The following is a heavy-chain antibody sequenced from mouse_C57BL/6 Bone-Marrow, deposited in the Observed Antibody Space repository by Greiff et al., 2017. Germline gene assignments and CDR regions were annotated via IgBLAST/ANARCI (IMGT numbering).Heavy chain of an antibody. CDR3: GQYGSSLRDY. Sequence: VQLQQPGAELVKPGASVKLSCKASGYTFTSYWMHWVKQRPGQGLEWIGMIHPNSGSTNYNEKFKSKATLTVDKSSSTAYMQLSSLTSEDAAVYYSGQYGSSLRDYWGQGTSVTVSS. CDR2: IHPNSGST. CDR1: GYTFTSYW. D-gene: IGHD1-1*01. V-gene: IGHV1-64*01. J-gene: IGHJ4*01.